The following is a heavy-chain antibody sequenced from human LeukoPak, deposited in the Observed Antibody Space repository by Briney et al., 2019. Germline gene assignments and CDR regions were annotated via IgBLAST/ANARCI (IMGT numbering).Heavy chain of an antibody. CDR2: IYYSGST. CDR3: ARIDGYNFDY. J-gene: IGHJ4*02. CDR1: GGSISSFY. V-gene: IGHV4-59*01. D-gene: IGHD5-24*01. Sequence: PSQTLSLTCTVSGGSISSFYWSWIRQPPGNGLGWVGYIYYSGSTNYNPSLKSRVTISVDTSKNQFSLKLSSVTPADTAVYYCARIDGYNFDYWGQGTLVTVSS.